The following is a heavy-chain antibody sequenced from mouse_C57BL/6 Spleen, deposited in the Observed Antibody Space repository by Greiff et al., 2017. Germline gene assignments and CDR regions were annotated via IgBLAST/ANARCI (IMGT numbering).Heavy chain of an antibody. D-gene: IGHD2-5*01. V-gene: IGHV1-7*01. CDR1: GYTFTSYW. J-gene: IGHJ2*02. CDR3: ASSYYYSKDY. CDR2: INPSSGYT. Sequence: VQLQQSGAELAKPGASVKLSCTASGYTFTSYWMHWVKQRPGQGLEWIGYINPSSGYTKYNQKFKDKATVTADKSSSTTYMLLSSLTYEDSAVYCCASSYYYSKDYWGQGTSLTVSS.